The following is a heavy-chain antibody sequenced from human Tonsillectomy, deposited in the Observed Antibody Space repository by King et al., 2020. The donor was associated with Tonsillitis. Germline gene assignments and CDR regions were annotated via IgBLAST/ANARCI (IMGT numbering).Heavy chain of an antibody. V-gene: IGHV1-2*06. CDR1: GYSFAAYS. J-gene: IGHJ4*02. CDR3: ARDDDSSGYYHTFDY. CDR2: INPNSGGT. D-gene: IGHD3-22*01. Sequence: QVQLVESGAEVKKPGASVKVSCKASGYSFAAYSIHWVRQAPGQGLEWMGRINPNSGGTYYAQSFQGRVTMTRDTSIGTAYMELSRLRSDDMAVYFCARDDDSSGYYHTFDYWGQGTLVTVSS.